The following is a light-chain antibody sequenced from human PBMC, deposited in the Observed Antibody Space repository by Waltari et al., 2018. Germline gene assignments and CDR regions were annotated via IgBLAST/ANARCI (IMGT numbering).Light chain of an antibody. V-gene: IGKV3D-15*01. J-gene: IGKJ2*03. CDR3: LQRSNWYS. CDR1: QSVRSS. Sequence: EIVMTQSPATLSLSPGERATLSCRASQSVRSSLAWYQQKPGQAPRLLIYGASSRATGIPDRFSGSGSGTDFTLTISSLEPEDVGVYYCLQRSNWYSFGQGTKVEIK. CDR2: GAS.